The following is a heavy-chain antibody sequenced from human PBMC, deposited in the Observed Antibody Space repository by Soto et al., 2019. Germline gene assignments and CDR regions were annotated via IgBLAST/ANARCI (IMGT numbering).Heavy chain of an antibody. V-gene: IGHV4-30-4*01. J-gene: IGHJ5*02. CDR1: GGSISSGDYY. D-gene: IGHD3-9*01. CDR3: PRSYYDILPGYPKEFDP. Sequence: SETLSLTCTVSGGSISSGDYYWSWLRQPPGKGLEWIGYIYYSGSTYYNPSLKSRVTISVDTSKNQFSLKLSSVTAADTAVYYCPRSYYDILPGYPKEFDPWGQGTLVTVSS. CDR2: IYYSGST.